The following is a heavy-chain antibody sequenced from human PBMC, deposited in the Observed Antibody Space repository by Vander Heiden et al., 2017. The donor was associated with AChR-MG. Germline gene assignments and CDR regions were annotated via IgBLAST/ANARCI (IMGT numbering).Heavy chain of an antibody. CDR3: AGSYGGNWNFDY. J-gene: IGHJ4*02. CDR2: GAPICGTA. CDR1: GGTFRSYV. Sequence: QVQPVPSWAEGKKPRSSVQVSCKASGGTFRSYVISWVRQAPGQGLEWMGRGAPICGTANYERKFKGRVTITADESTSTAYRKRSSLRSRDTAGDDGAGSYGGNWNFDYWGQGTRGTVPS. D-gene: IGHD2-21*01. V-gene: IGHV1-69*18.